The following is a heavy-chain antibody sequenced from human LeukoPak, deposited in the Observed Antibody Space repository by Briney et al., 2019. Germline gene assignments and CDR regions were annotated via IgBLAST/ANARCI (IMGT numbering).Heavy chain of an antibody. CDR2: MNPDSGNT. J-gene: IGHJ4*02. CDR1: GYTFTNYD. V-gene: IGHV1-8*01. CDR3: ARSGFSNTFPLDY. D-gene: IGHD2/OR15-2a*01. Sequence: ASVKVSCKASGYTFTNYDINWVRQATGQGLEWVGWMNPDSGNTGYAQKFQGRVTMTRDTSISTAYMELSSLTSEDTAVYYCARSGFSNTFPLDYWGQGTLVTVSS.